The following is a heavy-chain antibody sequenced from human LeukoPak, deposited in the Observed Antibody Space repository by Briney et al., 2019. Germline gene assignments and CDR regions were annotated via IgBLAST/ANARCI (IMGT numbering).Heavy chain of an antibody. D-gene: IGHD2-15*01. V-gene: IGHV1-18*03. CDR1: GYTFTSYG. J-gene: IGHJ3*02. Sequence: GASVKVSCKASGYTFTSYGISWVRQAPGQGLEWMGWISAYNGNTNYAQKLQGRATMTTDTSTSTAYMELRSLRSDDMAVYYCARDPYCSGGSCYPRAFDIWGQGTMVTVSS. CDR3: ARDPYCSGGSCYPRAFDI. CDR2: ISAYNGNT.